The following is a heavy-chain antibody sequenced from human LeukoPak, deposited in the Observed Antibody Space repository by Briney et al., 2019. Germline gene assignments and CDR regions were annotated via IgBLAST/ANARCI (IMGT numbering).Heavy chain of an antibody. CDR1: GFTFSSYA. D-gene: IGHD3-10*01. Sequence: GGSLRLSCAASGFTFSSYAMHWVRQAPGKGLEWVAVISYDGSNKFYADSVKGRFTLSRDNSKNTLYLQMNGLRIEDTAVYYCGRGSVGFGELNYWGQGTLVTVSS. CDR2: ISYDGSNK. CDR3: GRGSVGFGELNY. J-gene: IGHJ4*02. V-gene: IGHV3-30-3*01.